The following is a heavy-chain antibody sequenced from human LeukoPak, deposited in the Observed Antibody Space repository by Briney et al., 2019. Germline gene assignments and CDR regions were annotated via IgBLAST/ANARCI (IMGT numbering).Heavy chain of an antibody. CDR1: GGSFSSNSYY. J-gene: IGHJ3*02. V-gene: IGHV4-39*07. CDR3: ASDHWGLPPDYDYVWGSYRWREAFDI. Sequence: SETLSLTCSVSGGSFSSNSYYWGWIRQPPGKGLEWIGSMYYSGSTYYNPSLKSRVTISIDTSKNQFSLKLSSVTAADTAVYYCASDHWGLPPDYDYVWGSYRWREAFDIWGQGTMVTVSS. CDR2: MYYSGST. D-gene: IGHD3-16*02.